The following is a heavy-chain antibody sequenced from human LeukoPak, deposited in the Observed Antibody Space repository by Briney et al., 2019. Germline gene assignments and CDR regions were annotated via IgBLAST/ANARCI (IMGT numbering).Heavy chain of an antibody. CDR1: GFTFSSYA. J-gene: IGHJ5*02. Sequence: GRSLRLSCAASGFTFSSYAMHWVRQAPGKGLEWVAVISYDGSNKYYADSVKGRFTISRDNSKNTLYLQMNSLRAEDTAVYYCARKDWFDPWGQGTLVTVSS. CDR3: ARKDWFDP. CDR2: ISYDGSNK. V-gene: IGHV3-30*04.